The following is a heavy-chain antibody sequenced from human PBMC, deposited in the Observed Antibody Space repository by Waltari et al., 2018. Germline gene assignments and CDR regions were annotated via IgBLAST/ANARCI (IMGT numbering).Heavy chain of an antibody. J-gene: IGHJ4*02. CDR1: GDSMSSYH. CDR3: AREVLPNATIWRSYFDY. CDR2: IYTARPP. V-gene: IGHV4-4*07. D-gene: IGHD5-12*01. Sequence: QVQLQESGPGLVKPSETLSLPCTVPGDSMSSYHRSWSRQPAGKGLAYVGRIYTARPPNSNPSLESRVTMSIDTSKNEFSLKLSSVTAADTAVYYCAREVLPNATIWRSYFDYWGQGSLVTVSS.